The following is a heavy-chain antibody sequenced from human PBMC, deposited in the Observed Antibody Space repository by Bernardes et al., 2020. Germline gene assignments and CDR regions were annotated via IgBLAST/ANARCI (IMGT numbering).Heavy chain of an antibody. CDR2: IDYSGST. Sequence: SETLSLTCTVSGDSVSSAYYYWTWIRQSPGKGLEYIGYIDYSGSTNYNPSLKSRVTISVDTSKNQFSLKLISVTTADTAVYYCARVRAAAAYNWFDPWGQGTLVTVSS. D-gene: IGHD6-13*01. J-gene: IGHJ5*02. CDR1: GDSVSSAYYY. V-gene: IGHV4-61*01. CDR3: ARVRAAAAYNWFDP.